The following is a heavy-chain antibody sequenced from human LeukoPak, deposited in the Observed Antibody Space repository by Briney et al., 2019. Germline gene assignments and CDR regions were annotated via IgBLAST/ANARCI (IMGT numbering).Heavy chain of an antibody. CDR1: GGSISSGSYY. J-gene: IGHJ4*02. D-gene: IGHD3-16*01. CDR3: ARDMTTSFDY. CDR2: IYTSGST. V-gene: IGHV4-61*02. Sequence: PSETLSLTCTVSGGSISSGSYYWSWIRQPAGKGLEWIGRIYTSGSTNYNPSLKSRVTISVDKSKNQFSLKLSSVTAADTAVYYCARDMTTSFDYWGQGTLVTVSS.